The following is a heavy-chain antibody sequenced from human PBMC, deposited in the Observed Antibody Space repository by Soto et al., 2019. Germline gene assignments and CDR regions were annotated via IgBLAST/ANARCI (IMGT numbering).Heavy chain of an antibody. CDR2: IYYSGST. J-gene: IGHJ6*02. D-gene: IGHD3-3*01. CDR1: GGSISSYY. V-gene: IGHV4-59*01. CDR3: ARDGHPFFPQGMDV. Sequence: QVQLQESGPGLVKPSETLSLTCTVSGGSISSYYWSWIRQPPGKGLEWIGYIYYSGSTNYNPSLKSRVTMSVDTSKNQSALKPSSVTAAATAVYYCARDGHPFFPQGMDVWGQGTTVTVSS.